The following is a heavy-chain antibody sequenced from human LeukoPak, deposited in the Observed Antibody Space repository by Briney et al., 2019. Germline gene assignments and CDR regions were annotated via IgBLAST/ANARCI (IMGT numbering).Heavy chain of an antibody. CDR3: ASPRHTPYDAFDI. J-gene: IGHJ3*02. CDR1: GVSISSYY. CDR2: IYYSGST. Sequence: SETLSLTCTVSGVSISSYYWSWIRQPPGKGLEWIGYIYYSGSTNYNPSFKSRVTISIDTSKSQFSLKLSSVTAADTAVYYCASPRHTPYDAFDIWGQGTMVTVSS. V-gene: IGHV4-59*08.